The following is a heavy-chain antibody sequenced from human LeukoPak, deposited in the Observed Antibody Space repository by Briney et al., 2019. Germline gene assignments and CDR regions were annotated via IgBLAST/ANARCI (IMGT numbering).Heavy chain of an antibody. J-gene: IGHJ6*02. Sequence: SETLSLTCAVSGGSISSSNWWSWVRQPPGKGLEWIGEIYHSGSTNYNPSLKSRVTISVDKSKNQFSLKLSSVTAADTAVYYCARAPGGSYYGMDVWGQGTTVTVSS. V-gene: IGHV4-4*02. CDR2: IYHSGST. CDR1: GGSISSSNW. CDR3: ARAPGGSYYGMDV.